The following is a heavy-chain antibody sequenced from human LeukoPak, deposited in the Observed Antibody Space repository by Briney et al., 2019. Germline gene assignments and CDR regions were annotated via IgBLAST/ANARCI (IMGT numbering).Heavy chain of an antibody. V-gene: IGHV4-34*01. CDR3: ARGDMVRGTSFWFDP. Sequence: PSETLSLTCAVYGGSFSGYYWSWIRQPPGKGLEWIGEINHSGSTNYNPSLKSRVTISVDTSKNQFSLKLSSVTAADTAVYYCARGDMVRGTSFWFDPWGQGTLVTVSP. D-gene: IGHD3-10*01. CDR1: GGSFSGYY. J-gene: IGHJ5*02. CDR2: INHSGST.